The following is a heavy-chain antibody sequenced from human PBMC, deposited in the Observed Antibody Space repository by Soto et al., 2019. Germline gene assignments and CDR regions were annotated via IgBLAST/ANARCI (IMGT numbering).Heavy chain of an antibody. V-gene: IGHV4-34*01. Sequence: QVQLQQWGAGLLKPSETLSLTCAVYGGPFSGYYWSWIRQPPGKGLEWIGEINHSGSTNYNPSLKSRVTISVDTSQNQFSLKLSSVTAADTAVYYCARGSVVVAASFFDYWGQGTLVTVSS. D-gene: IGHD2-15*01. J-gene: IGHJ4*02. CDR1: GGPFSGYY. CDR3: ARGSVVVAASFFDY. CDR2: INHSGST.